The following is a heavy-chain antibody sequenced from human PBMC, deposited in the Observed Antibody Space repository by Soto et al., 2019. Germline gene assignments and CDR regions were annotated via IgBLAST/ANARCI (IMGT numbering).Heavy chain of an antibody. Sequence: PSETLSLTCAVSGDSRSTDYWSWIRQSPGKGLEWLGYIHGSGSTNYNPSLESRVTVSVDTSKKQLSLKLNSVTAADTAVYYCARGSESYHYSYYGRHSPNYFDYWGQGTLVTVSS. D-gene: IGHD1-26*01. CDR2: IHGSGST. V-gene: IGHV4-59*01. J-gene: IGHJ4*02. CDR3: ARGSESYHYSYYGRHSPNYFDY. CDR1: GDSRSTDY.